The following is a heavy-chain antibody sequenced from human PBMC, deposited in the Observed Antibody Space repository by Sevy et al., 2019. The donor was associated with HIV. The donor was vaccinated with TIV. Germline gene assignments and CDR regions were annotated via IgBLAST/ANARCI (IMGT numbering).Heavy chain of an antibody. Sequence: ASVKVSCKASGGTFSTYGISWVRQAPGQGPEWMGGIIHILGTVNYAQKFQGRVTITADESTKTAYMELSSLRSEDTAVYYCARGGGNGSYYFDHWGQETLVTVSS. CDR2: IIHILGTV. J-gene: IGHJ4*02. CDR3: ARGGGNGSYYFDH. D-gene: IGHD6-19*01. CDR1: GGTFSTYG. V-gene: IGHV1-69*13.